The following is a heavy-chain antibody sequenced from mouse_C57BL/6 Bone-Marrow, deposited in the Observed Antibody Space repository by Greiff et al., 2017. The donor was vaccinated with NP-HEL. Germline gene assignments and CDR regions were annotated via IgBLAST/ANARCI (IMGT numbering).Heavy chain of an antibody. D-gene: IGHD1-1*01. CDR1: GFTFSSYA. CDR3: ARDRPYYSFDY. Sequence: DVMLVESGGGLVKPGGSLKLSCAASGFTFSSYAMSWVRQTPEKRLEWVATISDGGSYTYYPDNVKGRFTISRDNAKNNLYLQMSHLKSEDTAMYYCARDRPYYSFDYWGQGTTLTVSS. J-gene: IGHJ2*01. V-gene: IGHV5-4*01. CDR2: ISDGGSYT.